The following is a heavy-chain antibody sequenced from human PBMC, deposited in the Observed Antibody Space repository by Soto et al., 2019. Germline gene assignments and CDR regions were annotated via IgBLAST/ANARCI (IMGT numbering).Heavy chain of an antibody. CDR2: IYHSGST. V-gene: IGHV4-4*02. D-gene: IGHD3-10*01. CDR3: ARNYYGSGSYFLGYYYYMDV. CDR1: SGSIISSNW. J-gene: IGHJ6*03. Sequence: PSETLSLTCAVSSGSIISSNWWSWVRQPPGKGLEWIGEIYHSGSTNYNPSLKSRVTISVDKSKNQFSLKLSSVTAADTAVYYCARNYYGSGSYFLGYYYYMDVWGKGTTVTVSS.